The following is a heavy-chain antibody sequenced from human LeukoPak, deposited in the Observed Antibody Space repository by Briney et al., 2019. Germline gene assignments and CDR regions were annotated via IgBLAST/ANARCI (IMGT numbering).Heavy chain of an antibody. V-gene: IGHV4-30-2*01. Sequence: SETLSLTCAVSGGSISSGGYSWSWIRQPPGKGLEWIGYIYHSGSTYYNPSLKSRVTISVDRSKNQFSLKLSSVTAADTAVYYCARGRSAGDYFDYWGQGTLVTVSS. CDR2: IYHSGST. CDR3: ARGRSAGDYFDY. CDR1: GGSISSGGYS. D-gene: IGHD1-26*01. J-gene: IGHJ4*02.